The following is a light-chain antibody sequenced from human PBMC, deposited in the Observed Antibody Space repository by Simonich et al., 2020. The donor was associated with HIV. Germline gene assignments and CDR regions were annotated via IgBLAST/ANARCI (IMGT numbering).Light chain of an antibody. V-gene: IGKV3-15*01. J-gene: IGKJ1*01. CDR1: QSVSSN. Sequence: EIVMTQSPATLSVSPGERATLSCRASQSVSSNLALYQQKPGQAPRLLIYGASTRATGISARFSGSGSGTEFTLTISSVQSEDFAVYYCQQYYSSPPTFGQGTKVEIK. CDR3: QQYYSSPPT. CDR2: GAS.